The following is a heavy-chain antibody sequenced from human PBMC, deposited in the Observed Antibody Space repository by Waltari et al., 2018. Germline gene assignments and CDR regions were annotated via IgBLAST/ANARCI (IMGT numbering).Heavy chain of an antibody. J-gene: IGHJ5*02. D-gene: IGHD5-12*01. V-gene: IGHV4-39*01. CDR2: IYYSGRA. CDR3: ARHWKRNGYRFDP. CDR1: GGSINRSNYY. Sequence: QLLLQESGPGLVTPSETLSLTCTVSGGSINRSNYYWGWVRQSPGKGLEWIASIYYSGRAYYNQTLESRRTISGDTSKNQFALRLYSVTAAYTAVYYCARHWKRNGYRFDPWGQGTRVTVSS.